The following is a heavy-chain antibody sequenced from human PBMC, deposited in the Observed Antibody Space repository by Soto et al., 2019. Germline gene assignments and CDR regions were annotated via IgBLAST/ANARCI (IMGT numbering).Heavy chain of an antibody. J-gene: IGHJ6*02. Sequence: PSETLSLTCAVSGYSIASGYYWAWIQQSPGKGLEWIGSIYHAGSVYYNPSLNGRVALSMDTSKNHFSLKLTSVTAADTAVYYCARTFDYYGMDVWGQGTTVT. CDR1: GYSIASGYY. CDR2: IYHAGSV. V-gene: IGHV4-38-2*01. CDR3: ARTFDYYGMDV.